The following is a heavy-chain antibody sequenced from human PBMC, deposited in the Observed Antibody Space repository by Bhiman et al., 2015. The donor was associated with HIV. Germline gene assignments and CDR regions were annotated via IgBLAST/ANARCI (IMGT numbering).Heavy chain of an antibody. D-gene: IGHD6-19*01. CDR3: AKVPLAVADTDAFDI. J-gene: IGHJ3*02. Sequence: QVQLVESGGGVVQPGGSLRLSCAASGFTFSSYGMHWVRQTPGKGLEWVAFIRYDGNKKYFADSVKGRFTVSRDNSKNTLYLQMNSLRSEDTAVYYCAKVPLAVADTDAFDIWGQGTMVTVSS. V-gene: IGHV3-30*02. CDR1: GFTFSSYG. CDR2: IRYDGNKK.